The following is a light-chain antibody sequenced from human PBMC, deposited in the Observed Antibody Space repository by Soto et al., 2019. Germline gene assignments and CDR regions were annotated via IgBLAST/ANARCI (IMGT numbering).Light chain of an antibody. Sequence: SYELTQPPSVSGAPGETATITCGGNNIGSKSVHWYQQKAGQAPVLTIYYDWDRSSGIPERFSGSNSGNTATLTISRVEAGDEDDYYCQVWDNNSDHVVFGGGTKVTVL. CDR1: NIGSKS. CDR2: YDW. CDR3: QVWDNNSDHVV. V-gene: IGLV3-21*04. J-gene: IGLJ2*01.